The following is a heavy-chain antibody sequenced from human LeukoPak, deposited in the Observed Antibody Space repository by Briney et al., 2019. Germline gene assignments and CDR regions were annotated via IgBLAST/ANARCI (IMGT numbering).Heavy chain of an antibody. Sequence: GGSLRLSCAASGITVSSNYMSWVRQAPGKGLEWVSIIYSGGSTDYADAVKGRFTISKDNSKNTMFLQMSSLRIEDTAVYYCAKGSSAYGHPTSPLFDYWGQGTLVTVSS. D-gene: IGHD6-19*01. V-gene: IGHV3-53*05. J-gene: IGHJ4*02. CDR2: IYSGGST. CDR3: AKGSSAYGHPTSPLFDY. CDR1: GITVSSNY.